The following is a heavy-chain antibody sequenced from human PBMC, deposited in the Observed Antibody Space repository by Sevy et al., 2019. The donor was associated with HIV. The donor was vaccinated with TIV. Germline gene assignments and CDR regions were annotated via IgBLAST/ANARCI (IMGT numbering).Heavy chain of an antibody. V-gene: IGHV4-39*01. Sequence: SETLSLTCTVSGDSLSNSGDYWGWIRQPPGKGLEWIGNIYYSGSTHYNPSLKSRVTLSIDTSKNQFSLKLSSVTAADTAVYFCARFPYGDYVDYFDYWGQGTLVTVSS. CDR1: GDSLSNSGDY. CDR2: IYYSGST. D-gene: IGHD4-17*01. J-gene: IGHJ4*02. CDR3: ARFPYGDYVDYFDY.